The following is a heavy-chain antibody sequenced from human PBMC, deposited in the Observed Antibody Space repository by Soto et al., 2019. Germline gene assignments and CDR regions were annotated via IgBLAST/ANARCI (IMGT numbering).Heavy chain of an antibody. D-gene: IGHD3-3*01. Sequence: ASVKVSCKASGYTFTSYDINWVRQATGQGLEWMGWMNPNSGNTGYAQKFQGRVTMTRNTSISTAYMELSSLRSEDTAVYYCARGSQGGYDFWSCYFVYYYYYMDVLGKRTTVTVSS. CDR3: ARGSQGGYDFWSCYFVYYYYYMDV. CDR1: GYTFTSYD. V-gene: IGHV1-8*01. CDR2: MNPNSGNT. J-gene: IGHJ6*03.